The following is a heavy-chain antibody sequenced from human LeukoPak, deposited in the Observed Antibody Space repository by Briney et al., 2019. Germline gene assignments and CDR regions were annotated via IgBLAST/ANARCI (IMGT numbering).Heavy chain of an antibody. CDR2: IYTSGSI. CDR3: ARVFVTTEYSFDI. D-gene: IGHD4-11*01. J-gene: IGHJ3*02. Sequence: SETLSLTCTVSGGSISSGSYFWSWIRQPAGKGLEWIGRIYTSGSINYNPSLKSRVTVSIDTSKNQFSLKLSSVTAADTAVYYCARVFVTTEYSFDIWGQGTMVTVSS. CDR1: GGSISSGSYF. V-gene: IGHV4-61*02.